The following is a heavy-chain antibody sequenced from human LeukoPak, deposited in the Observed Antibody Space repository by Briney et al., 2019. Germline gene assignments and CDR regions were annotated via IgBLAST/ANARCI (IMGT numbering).Heavy chain of an antibody. J-gene: IGHJ3*02. CDR1: GFTVSSNY. V-gene: IGHV3-53*01. Sequence: GGSLRLSCAASGFTVSSNYMSWVRQAPGKGLEWVSVIYSGGSTYYADSVKGRFTISRDNFKNTLYLQMNSLTAEDTAVYYCARVGVVPAAIPDGFDIWGQGTMVTVSS. CDR3: ARVGVVPAAIPDGFDI. D-gene: IGHD2-2*01. CDR2: IYSGGST.